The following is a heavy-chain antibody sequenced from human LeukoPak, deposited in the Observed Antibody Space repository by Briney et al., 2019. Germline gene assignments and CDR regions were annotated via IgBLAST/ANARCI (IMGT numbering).Heavy chain of an antibody. V-gene: IGHV3-7*01. CDR1: GFTFSSYS. CDR3: ARDPDPIDGANFHY. CDR2: INQDGSVT. J-gene: IGHJ4*02. D-gene: IGHD5-24*01. Sequence: GGSLRLSCAASGFTFSSYSMNWVRQAPGKGLEWVANINQDGSVTNYVDSVKGRFTISRDNAKNSLYLQMNRLRAEDTAVYYCARDPDPIDGANFHYWGQGTLVTVSS.